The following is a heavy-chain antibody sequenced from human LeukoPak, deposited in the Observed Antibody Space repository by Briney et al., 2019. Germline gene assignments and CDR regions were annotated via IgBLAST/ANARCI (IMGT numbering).Heavy chain of an antibody. V-gene: IGHV3-23*01. J-gene: IGHJ4*02. CDR3: ARRTYSTDQYYFDY. D-gene: IGHD6-13*01. Sequence: PGGSLRLSCAASGFTFSSYAMSWVRQAPGKGLEWVSAISGSGGSTFSADSVKGRFTISGDNSKNTLYLQMSSLRADDTAVYYCARRTYSTDQYYFDYWGQGTLVTVSS. CDR2: ISGSGGST. CDR1: GFTFSSYA.